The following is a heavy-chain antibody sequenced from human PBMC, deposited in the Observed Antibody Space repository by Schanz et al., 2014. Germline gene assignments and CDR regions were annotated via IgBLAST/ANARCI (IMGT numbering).Heavy chain of an antibody. J-gene: IGHJ4*02. V-gene: IGHV3-72*01. Sequence: EGQLAESGGGLVQPGESLRVSCAASGFTFSDHYMDWVRQAPGKGLEWVGRVRNKNNRYTTEYAASVKGRFTISRDDSKNSLYLQMNSLKTEDTAMYYCARRASGSRIGCPFDSWGQGTLVTVSS. CDR3: ARRASGSRIGCPFDS. CDR2: VRNKNNRYTT. D-gene: IGHD2-2*01. CDR1: GFTFSDHY.